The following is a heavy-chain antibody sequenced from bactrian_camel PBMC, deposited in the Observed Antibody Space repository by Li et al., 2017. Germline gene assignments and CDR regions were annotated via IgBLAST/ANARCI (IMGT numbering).Heavy chain of an antibody. J-gene: IGHJ6*01. CDR2: LDPGDTP. V-gene: IGHV3S67*01. Sequence: QLVESGGGSVQPGGALRLSCVAANYMGGPYCLGWFRQAPGKKREGVAALDPGDTPWYNPSVAGRFTISKDTAKNTLYLQMESLKSEDTAKYYCAAELRPECSPRSSSFGHWGQGTQVTVS. D-gene: IGHD2*01. CDR3: AAELRPECSPRSSSFGH. CDR1: NYMGGPYC.